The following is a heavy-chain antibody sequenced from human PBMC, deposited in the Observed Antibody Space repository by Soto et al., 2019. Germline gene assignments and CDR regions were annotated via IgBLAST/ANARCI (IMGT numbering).Heavy chain of an antibody. CDR2: INSDASST. Sequence: GGSLRLSCAASGLTFSSYWMHWVRQAPGKGLAWVSRINSDASSTNYAGSVKGRFTISRDNAKNTLYLQMNSPRAEDTAVYYCARDAGWSGYFDYWGRGTLVTVSS. J-gene: IGHJ4*02. D-gene: IGHD6-19*01. V-gene: IGHV3-74*01. CDR1: GLTFSSYW. CDR3: ARDAGWSGYFDY.